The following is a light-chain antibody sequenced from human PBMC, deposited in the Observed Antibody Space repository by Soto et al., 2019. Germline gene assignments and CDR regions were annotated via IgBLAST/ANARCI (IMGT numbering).Light chain of an antibody. Sequence: HSALTQPASVSGSPGQSITISCTGTSSDVGGYNYVSWYQQHPGKAAKLMIYDVSNRPSGVSNRFSGSKSGNTASLTISGLQAEDEGDYHCSSYTSSSTWVFGGGTKLTVL. J-gene: IGLJ3*02. CDR3: SSYTSSSTWV. V-gene: IGLV2-14*01. CDR2: DVS. CDR1: SSDVGGYNY.